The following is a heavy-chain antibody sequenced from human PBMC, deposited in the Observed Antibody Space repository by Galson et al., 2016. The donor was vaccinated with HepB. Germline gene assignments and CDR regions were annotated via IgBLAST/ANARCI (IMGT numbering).Heavy chain of an antibody. D-gene: IGHD4-17*01. CDR1: GGPISSYY. CDR2: INHSGST. CDR3: ARGDNPDYGDYASAYYYMDV. V-gene: IGHV4-34*01. Sequence: ETLSLTCTVSGGPISSYYWTWIRQPPGKGLEWIGEINHSGSTNYTPSLKSRVTITVDTSKNQFSLKLSSVAAADTAVYYCARGDNPDYGDYASAYYYMDVWGKGTTVTVSS. J-gene: IGHJ6*03.